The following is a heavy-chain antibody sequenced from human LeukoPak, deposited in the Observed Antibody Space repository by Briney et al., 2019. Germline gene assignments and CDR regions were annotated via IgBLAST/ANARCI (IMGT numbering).Heavy chain of an antibody. Sequence: GESLKISCKGSGYSFTSYWIGWVRQMPGKGLEWMGIIYPGDSDTRYSPSFQGQVTISADKSISTAYLQWSSLKASDTAMYYCARHVPGGNSDPSYGMDVWGQGTTVTVSS. V-gene: IGHV5-51*01. CDR1: GYSFTSYW. D-gene: IGHD4-23*01. CDR2: IYPGDSDT. CDR3: ARHVPGGNSDPSYGMDV. J-gene: IGHJ6*02.